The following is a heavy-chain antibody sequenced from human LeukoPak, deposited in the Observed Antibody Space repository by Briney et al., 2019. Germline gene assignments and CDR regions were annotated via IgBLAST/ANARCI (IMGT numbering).Heavy chain of an antibody. CDR2: INPNSGGT. CDR3: ARDTDSSGYYNDAFDI. CDR1: GYTFTGYY. J-gene: IGHJ3*02. V-gene: IGHV1-2*06. D-gene: IGHD3-22*01. Sequence: ASVKVSCKASGYTFTGYYMHWVRQAPGQGLEWMGRINPNSGGTNYAQKFQGRVTMTRDTSISTAYMELSRLRSDDTAVYYCARDTDSSGYYNDAFDIWGQGTMVTVSS.